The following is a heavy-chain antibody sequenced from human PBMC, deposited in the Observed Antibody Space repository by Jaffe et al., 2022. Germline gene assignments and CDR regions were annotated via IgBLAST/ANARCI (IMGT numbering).Heavy chain of an antibody. CDR3: ARDSRAILCGGTNCYWGDFDY. D-gene: IGHD2-15*01. Sequence: QVHLEQSGAEVKKPGASVKVSCKASGYTFTGFYMHWVRQAPGHGLEWMGRINPKSGETNYAQKFQGRVTVTRDTSIRTVYLDLRSLTSDDAALYYCARDSRAILCGGTNCYWGDFDYWGPGTVVTVSS. CDR1: GYTFTGFY. J-gene: IGHJ5*01. CDR2: INPKSGET. V-gene: IGHV1-2*06.